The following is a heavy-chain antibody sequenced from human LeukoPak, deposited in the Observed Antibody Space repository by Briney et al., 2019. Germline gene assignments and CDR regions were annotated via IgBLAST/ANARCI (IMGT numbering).Heavy chain of an antibody. Sequence: ASVKVSCKASGYTFTSYGISWVRQAPGQGLEWMGWISAYNGNTNYAQKLQGSVTMTTDTSTSIAYMELRSLRSDDTAVYYCARDVSMERFLEWLQHFDYWGQGTLVTVSS. V-gene: IGHV1-18*01. CDR2: ISAYNGNT. CDR3: ARDVSMERFLEWLQHFDY. D-gene: IGHD3-3*01. CDR1: GYTFTSYG. J-gene: IGHJ4*02.